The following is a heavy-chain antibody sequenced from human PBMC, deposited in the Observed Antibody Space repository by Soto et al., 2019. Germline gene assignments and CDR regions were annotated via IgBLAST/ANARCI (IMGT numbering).Heavy chain of an antibody. D-gene: IGHD6-6*01. CDR2: IIPIFDIV. V-gene: IGHV1-69*13. CDR1: GCTFGSNA. J-gene: IGHJ4*02. Sequence: SVKVSCKASGCTFGSNATSWVRQAPGQGLEWMGGIIPIFDIVHFAQKFQGRVTITADEFTSTAYMELRSLRSEDTAVYYCAREAEYEYVDYSGQGTPVTVSS. CDR3: AREAEYEYVDY.